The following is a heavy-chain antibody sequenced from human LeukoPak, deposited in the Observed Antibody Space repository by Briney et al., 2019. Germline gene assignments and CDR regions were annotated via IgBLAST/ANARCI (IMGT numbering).Heavy chain of an antibody. V-gene: IGHV4-39*01. Sequence: SETLSLTCTVSGGSISINNNYWVWIRQPPGEGLEWIGRIYYSGSAYYNPSLKSRVTISVDTSKNQFSLKLRSVTAADTAVYYCARGLGSSWYGDWGQGILVTVSS. J-gene: IGHJ4*02. CDR1: GGSISINNNY. D-gene: IGHD6-13*01. CDR2: IYYSGSA. CDR3: ARGLGSSWYGD.